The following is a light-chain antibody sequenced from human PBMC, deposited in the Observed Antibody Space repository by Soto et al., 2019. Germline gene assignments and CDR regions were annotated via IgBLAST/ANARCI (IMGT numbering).Light chain of an antibody. CDR1: QSVSSD. CDR2: GAS. Sequence: EILMTQSPATLSVSPGERATLSCRASQSVSSDLAWYQQKPGQAPRLLIYGASTRATGIPARVSGSGSGTEFTLTISSLKSEDFALYYCQQYNNWPYALGQGTKLEIK. V-gene: IGKV3-15*01. CDR3: QQYNNWPYA. J-gene: IGKJ2*01.